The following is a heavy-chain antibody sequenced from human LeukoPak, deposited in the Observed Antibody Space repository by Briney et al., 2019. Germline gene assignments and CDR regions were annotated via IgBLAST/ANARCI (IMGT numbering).Heavy chain of an antibody. CDR1: GFTFSTYS. D-gene: IGHD3-22*01. Sequence: GGSLRLSCAASGFTFSTYSMNWVRQAPGKGLEWVSYISSSSSTIYYADSVKGRFTISRVNAKNSLYLQMNSLRDGDTAVYYCARARVYDSSGLAYWGQGTLVTVSS. V-gene: IGHV3-48*02. CDR2: ISSSSSTI. J-gene: IGHJ4*02. CDR3: ARARVYDSSGLAY.